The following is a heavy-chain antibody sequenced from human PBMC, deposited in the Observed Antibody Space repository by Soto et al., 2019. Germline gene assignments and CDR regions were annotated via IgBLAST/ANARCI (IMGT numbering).Heavy chain of an antibody. CDR3: ARVHSSGIFYFVDP. CDR1: GGTFDSYV. Sequence: VKVSCKASGGTFDSYVISWLRQAPGQGLEWMGGIMPIFGTPNYAQKFRGRVTISADESTSTAYLELSSLTSDDTAVYYCARVHSSGIFYFVDPWGQGTLVTVS. D-gene: IGHD3-10*01. CDR2: IMPIFGTP. J-gene: IGHJ5*02. V-gene: IGHV1-69*13.